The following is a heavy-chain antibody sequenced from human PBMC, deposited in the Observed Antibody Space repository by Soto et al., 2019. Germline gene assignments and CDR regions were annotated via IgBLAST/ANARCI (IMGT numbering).Heavy chain of an antibody. J-gene: IGHJ6*02. V-gene: IGHV1-69*04. CDR1: GGTFSSYT. CDR3: ARDPHFPLARGGERYYYSGMDV. Sequence: ASVKVSCKASGGTFSSYTISWVRQAPGQGLEWMGRIIPILGIANYAQKFQGRVTITADKSTSTAYMELSSLRSEDTAVYYCARDPHFPLARGGERYYYSGMDVWGQGTTVTVS. CDR2: IIPILGIA. D-gene: IGHD3-10*01.